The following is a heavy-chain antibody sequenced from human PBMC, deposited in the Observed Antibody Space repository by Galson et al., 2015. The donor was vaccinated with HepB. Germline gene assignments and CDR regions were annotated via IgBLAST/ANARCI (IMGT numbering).Heavy chain of an antibody. CDR3: ASRRAYYDFWSGYPDPSTYYYYGMDV. CDR1: GGSFSGYY. CDR2: INHSGST. J-gene: IGHJ6*02. D-gene: IGHD3-3*01. Sequence: ETLSLTCAVYGGSFSGYYWSWIRQPPGKGLEWIGEINHSGSTNYNPSLKSRVTISVDTSKNQFSLKLSSVTAADTAVYYCASRRAYYDFWSGYPDPSTYYYYGMDVWGQGTTVTVSS. V-gene: IGHV4-34*01.